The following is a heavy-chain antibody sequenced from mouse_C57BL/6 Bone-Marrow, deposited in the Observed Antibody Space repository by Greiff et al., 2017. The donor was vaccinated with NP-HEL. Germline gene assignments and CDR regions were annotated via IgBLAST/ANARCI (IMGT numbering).Heavy chain of an antibody. CDR3: ARGDACGYFDV. CDR2: INPGSGGT. V-gene: IGHV1-54*01. J-gene: IGHJ1*01. CDR1: GYAFTNYL. Sequence: QVQLKESGAELVRPGTSVKVSCKASGYAFTNYLIEWVKQRPGQGLEWIGVINPGSGGTNYNEKFKGKATLTVDKSSSTAYMQLSSLTSEDSAVYYCARGDACGYFDVGGWGTTVTVSA.